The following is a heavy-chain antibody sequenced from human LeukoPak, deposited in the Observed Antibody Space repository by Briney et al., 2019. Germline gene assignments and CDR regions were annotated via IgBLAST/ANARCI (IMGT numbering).Heavy chain of an antibody. CDR3: AREEFLHEIDSSGYFVY. Sequence: SETLSLTCTVSGGSISGYYWNWIRQPAGQGLEWLGRVYSSGVGNYNPSLTSRVTMSVDTSKNQFSLKLTSLTAADTAVYYCAREEFLHEIDSSGYFVYWGQGTLVTVSS. CDR2: VYSSGVG. CDR1: GGSISGYY. J-gene: IGHJ4*02. D-gene: IGHD3-22*01. V-gene: IGHV4-4*07.